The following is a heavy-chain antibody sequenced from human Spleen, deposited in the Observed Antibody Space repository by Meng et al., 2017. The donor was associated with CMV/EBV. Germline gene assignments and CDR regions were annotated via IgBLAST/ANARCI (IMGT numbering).Heavy chain of an antibody. Sequence: GGSLRLSCAASGFTFSSYSMNWVRQAPGKGLEWVSSISSSSSYIYYADSVKGRFTISRDNAKNSLYLQMNILRAEYTAVYYCARSPGYYYGMDVWGQGTTVTVSS. CDR2: ISSSSSYI. CDR1: GFTFSSYS. CDR3: ARSPGYYYGMDV. J-gene: IGHJ6*02. V-gene: IGHV3-21*01.